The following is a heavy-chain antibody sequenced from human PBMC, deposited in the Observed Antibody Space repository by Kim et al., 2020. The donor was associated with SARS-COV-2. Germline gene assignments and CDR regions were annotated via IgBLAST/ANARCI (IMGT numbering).Heavy chain of an antibody. D-gene: IGHD4-17*01. Sequence: GSTYYTQSLKRRVTISVDTSKNQFSLKLSSVTAADTAVYYCANLYGDYDYWGQGTLVTVSS. CDR2: GST. CDR3: ANLYGDYDY. J-gene: IGHJ4*02. V-gene: IGHV4-39*01.